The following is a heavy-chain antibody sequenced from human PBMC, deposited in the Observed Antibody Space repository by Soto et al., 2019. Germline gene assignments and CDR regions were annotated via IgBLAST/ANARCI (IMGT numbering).Heavy chain of an antibody. CDR1: GGSMIRYY. CDR3: ARRIVDREPFAY. Sequence: SETLSLTCTVSGGSMIRYYWSWIRQPPGRGLEWIGFIYYAGSTKYNPSLNSRVTISVDTSKNQFSLTVTSVTAADTAVYYCARRIVDREPFAYWGQGTLVIGSS. CDR2: IYYAGST. J-gene: IGHJ4*02. D-gene: IGHD3-22*01. V-gene: IGHV4-59*08.